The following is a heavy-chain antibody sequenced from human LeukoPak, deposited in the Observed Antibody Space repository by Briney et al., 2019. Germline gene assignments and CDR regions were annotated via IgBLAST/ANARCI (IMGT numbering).Heavy chain of an antibody. V-gene: IGHV5-51*01. Sequence: GESLKISCKGSGYSFTSYWIGWVRQMPGKGLEWMGIIYPGDSDTRYSPSFQGQVTISADKSISTAYLQWSSLKASDTAMYYCARATPGFGELYQYYYYYGMDVWGQGTTVTVSS. J-gene: IGHJ6*02. CDR3: ARATPGFGELYQYYYYYGMDV. D-gene: IGHD3-10*01. CDR2: IYPGDSDT. CDR1: GYSFTSYW.